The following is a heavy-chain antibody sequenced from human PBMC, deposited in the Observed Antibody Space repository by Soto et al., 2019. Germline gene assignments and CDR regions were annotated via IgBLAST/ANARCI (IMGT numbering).Heavy chain of an antibody. CDR2: ISAYNGNT. CDR3: AREAGHYYDSSGYSNWFDP. V-gene: IGHV1-18*01. J-gene: IGHJ5*02. CDR1: GYTFTSYG. D-gene: IGHD3-22*01. Sequence: ASVKVSCKASGYTFTSYGISWVRQAPGQGLEWMGWISAYNGNTNYAQKLQGRVTMTTDTSTSTAYMELRSLRSDDTAMYYCAREAGHYYDSSGYSNWFDPWGQGTLVTVSS.